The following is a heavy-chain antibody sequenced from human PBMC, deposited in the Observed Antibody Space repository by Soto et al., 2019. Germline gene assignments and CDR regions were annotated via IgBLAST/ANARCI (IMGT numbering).Heavy chain of an antibody. CDR1: GFSLSTSGVG. CDR3: AHSLIGYYYDRSGSNWFAP. Sequence: QITLKESGPTLVKPTQTLTLTCTFSGFSLSTSGVGVGWIRQPPGKALEWLALIYWDDDKRYSPSLKSRLTTTQDTSKNQVVLTMTNMDPVETATYYCAHSLIGYYYDRSGSNWFAPWGQGTLVTVSS. J-gene: IGHJ5*02. D-gene: IGHD3-22*01. CDR2: IYWDDDK. V-gene: IGHV2-5*02.